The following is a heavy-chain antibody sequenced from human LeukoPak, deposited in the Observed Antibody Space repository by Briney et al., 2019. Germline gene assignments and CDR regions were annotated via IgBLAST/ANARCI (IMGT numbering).Heavy chain of an antibody. CDR3: ASISQKQWLRSY. Sequence: SVKVSCKASGGTFSSYAISWVRQAPGQGLEWMGGIIPIFGTANYAQKFQGRVTITTDESTSTAYMELSSLRSEDTAVYYCASISQKQWLRSYWGQGTLVTVSS. CDR2: IIPIFGTA. J-gene: IGHJ4*02. CDR1: GGTFSSYA. V-gene: IGHV1-69*05. D-gene: IGHD6-19*01.